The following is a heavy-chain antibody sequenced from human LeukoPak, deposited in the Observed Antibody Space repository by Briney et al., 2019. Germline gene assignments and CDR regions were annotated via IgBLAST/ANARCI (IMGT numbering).Heavy chain of an antibody. CDR1: GFTFSSYG. V-gene: IGHV3-30*18. Sequence: GGSLRLSCAASGFTFSSYGMHWVRQAPGKGLEWVAVISYDGSNKYYADSVKGRFTISRDNSKNTLYLQMNSLRAEDTAVYYCAKDKVQYTQVENPHVDYWGQGTLVTVSS. CDR3: AKDKVQYTQVENPHVDY. J-gene: IGHJ4*02. D-gene: IGHD4-11*01. CDR2: ISYDGSNK.